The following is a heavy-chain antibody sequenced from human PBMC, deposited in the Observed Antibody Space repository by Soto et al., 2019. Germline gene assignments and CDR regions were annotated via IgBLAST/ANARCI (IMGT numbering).Heavy chain of an antibody. CDR1: GGSISSGDYY. J-gene: IGHJ5*02. V-gene: IGHV4-31*03. CDR3: ARWWSASRQRFAP. D-gene: IGHD3-3*01. Sequence: QVQLQESGPGLVKPSQTLSLTCTVSGGSISSGDYYWSWIRQHPGKGLEWIGYIYYSGSTYYTPSLKSRLTISVAPSTNPFSLKLSSVPAADTAVYFCARWWSASRQRFAPWGQGTLVTVSS. CDR2: IYYSGST.